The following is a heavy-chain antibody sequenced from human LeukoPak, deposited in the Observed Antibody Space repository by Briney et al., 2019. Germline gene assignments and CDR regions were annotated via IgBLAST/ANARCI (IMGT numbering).Heavy chain of an antibody. CDR3: ARGRSHGDGSGSYYDYFDY. Sequence: GASAKVSCKASGYTFSHLLISWGRQAPRQRPEWVGCIRAYNGNTHYAQKCQGRVTMTTDTSTSTAYMELRSLRSDDMAVYYCARGRSHGDGSGSYYDYFDYWGQGTLVTVSS. CDR2: IRAYNGNT. D-gene: IGHD3-10*01. CDR1: GYTFSHLL. V-gene: IGHV1-18*03. J-gene: IGHJ4*02.